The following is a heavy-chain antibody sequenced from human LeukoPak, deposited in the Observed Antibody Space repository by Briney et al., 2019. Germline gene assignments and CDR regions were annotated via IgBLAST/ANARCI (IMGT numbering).Heavy chain of an antibody. CDR1: GGSFSGYY. CDR3: ARASYAFWSGYPTNNWFDP. V-gene: IGHV4-34*01. Sequence: SETLSLTCAVYGGSFSGYYWSWIRQPPGKGLEWIGEINHSGSTNYNPSLKSRVTISVDTSKNRFSLKLSSVTAADTAVYYSARASYAFWSGYPTNNWFDPWGQGTLVTVSS. J-gene: IGHJ5*02. D-gene: IGHD3-3*01. CDR2: INHSGST.